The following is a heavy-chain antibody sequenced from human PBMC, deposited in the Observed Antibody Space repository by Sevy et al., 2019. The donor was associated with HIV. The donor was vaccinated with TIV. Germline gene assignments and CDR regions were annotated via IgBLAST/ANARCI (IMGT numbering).Heavy chain of an antibody. CDR2: IYYSGST. Sequence: SETLSLTYTVSGGSISSYYWSWIRQPPGKGLEWIGYIYYSGSTNYNPSLKSRVTISVDTSKNQFSLKLSSVTAADTAVYYCARVIAARPGGQIQYYYYYMDVWGKGTTVTVSS. V-gene: IGHV4-59*01. D-gene: IGHD6-6*01. CDR3: ARVIAARPGGQIQYYYYYMDV. CDR1: GGSISSYY. J-gene: IGHJ6*03.